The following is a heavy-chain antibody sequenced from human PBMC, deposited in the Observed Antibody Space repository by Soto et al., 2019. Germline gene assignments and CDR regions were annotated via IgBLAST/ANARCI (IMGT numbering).Heavy chain of an antibody. V-gene: IGHV3-74*01. CDR2: VDSDGRGT. J-gene: IGHJ4*02. CDR1: GITFTNYW. Sequence: EVQLVESGVGSVQPGGSLRLSCVASGITFTNYWMHWVRQVPGKGLVWVARVDSDGRGTSYADFVKGRFTISRANAKNTLYLQMNSLRVEDTAMYYCGTAFEHGCQGIPVTVSS. CDR3: GTAFEH.